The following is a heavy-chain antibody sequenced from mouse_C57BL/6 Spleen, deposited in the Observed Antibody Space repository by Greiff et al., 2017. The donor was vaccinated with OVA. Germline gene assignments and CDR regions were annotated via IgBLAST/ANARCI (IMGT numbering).Heavy chain of an antibody. D-gene: IGHD2-1*01. CDR3: ARGHYGNYNFDY. CDR1: GYTFTSYG. J-gene: IGHJ2*01. V-gene: IGHV1-81*01. Sequence: VQLQQSGAELARPGASVKLSCKASGYTFTSYGISWVKQRTGQGLEWIGEIYPRSGNTYYNEKFKGKATLTADKSSSTAYMELRSLTSEDSAVYFCARGHYGNYNFDYWGQGTTLTVSS. CDR2: IYPRSGNT.